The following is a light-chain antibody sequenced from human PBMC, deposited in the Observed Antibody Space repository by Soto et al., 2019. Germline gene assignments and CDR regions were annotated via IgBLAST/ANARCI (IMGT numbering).Light chain of an antibody. V-gene: IGKV1-5*03. CDR2: KAS. Sequence: DIQMTQSPSTLSGSVGDRVTLTCRASQTIRSRLAWYQKKPGQAPKLLIHKASTLKSGVPSRFSGSGSGTVFILTISSLHHDDVANYYCQYYNSYSEAFGQGTKVELK. CDR3: QYYNSYSEA. J-gene: IGKJ1*01. CDR1: QTIRSR.